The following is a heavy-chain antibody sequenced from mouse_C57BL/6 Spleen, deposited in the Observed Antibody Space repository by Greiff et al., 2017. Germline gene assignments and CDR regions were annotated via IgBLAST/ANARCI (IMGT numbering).Heavy chain of an antibody. CDR2: IYPGDGDT. D-gene: IGHD2-1*01. Sequence: VQLQQSGPELVKPGASVKISCKASGYAFSSSWMNWVKQRPGKGLEWIGRIYPGDGDTNYNGKFKGKATLTADKSSSTAYMQLSSLTSEDSAVYFCARSYYGNLWFAYWGQGTLVTVSA. J-gene: IGHJ3*01. CDR1: GYAFSSSW. CDR3: ARSYYGNLWFAY. V-gene: IGHV1-82*01.